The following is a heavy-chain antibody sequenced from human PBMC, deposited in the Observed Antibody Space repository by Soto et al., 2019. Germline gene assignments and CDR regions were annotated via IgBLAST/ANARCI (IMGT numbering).Heavy chain of an antibody. Sequence: GGSLRLSCAASGFTFSSYSMNWVRQAPGKGLEWVSPISSSSSYIYYADSVKGRFTISRDNAKNSLYLQMNSLRAEDTAVYYCAREDYDSSTFDYWGQGTLVTVSS. CDR3: AREDYDSSTFDY. J-gene: IGHJ4*02. CDR1: GFTFSSYS. V-gene: IGHV3-21*01. CDR2: ISSSSSYI. D-gene: IGHD3-22*01.